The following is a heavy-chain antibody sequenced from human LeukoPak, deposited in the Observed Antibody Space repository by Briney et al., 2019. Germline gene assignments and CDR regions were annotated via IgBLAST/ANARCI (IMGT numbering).Heavy chain of an antibody. CDR2: IYYTGIT. V-gene: IGHV4-30-4*01. CDR1: GGSISNGYYY. J-gene: IGHJ4*02. D-gene: IGHD1-26*01. Sequence: PSETLSLTCTVSGGSISNGYYYWNWIRQPPGTGLEWIGYIYYTGITSYNPSLKSRVIISEDTSKNQLSLKLTSVTAADTAVYYCARASYVGAPITLGDWGQGNLVTVSS. CDR3: ARASYVGAPITLGD.